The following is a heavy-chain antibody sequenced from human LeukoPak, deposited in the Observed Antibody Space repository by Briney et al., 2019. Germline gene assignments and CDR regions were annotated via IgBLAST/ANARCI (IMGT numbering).Heavy chain of an antibody. CDR1: GFTFSSYG. CDR2: IWYDGSYQ. CDR3: AREGYCTNGVCYTGGRGHYFDY. Sequence: PGRSLRLSCAASGFTFSSYGVHWVRQAPGKGLEWVAVIWYDGSYQYYADSVKGRFTISRDNSKNTLYLEMNSLRAEDTAVYYCAREGYCTNGVCYTGGRGHYFDYWGQGTLVTVSS. D-gene: IGHD2-8*01. V-gene: IGHV3-33*01. J-gene: IGHJ4*02.